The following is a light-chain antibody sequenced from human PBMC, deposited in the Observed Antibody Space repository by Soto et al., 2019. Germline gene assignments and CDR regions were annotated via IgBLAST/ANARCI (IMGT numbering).Light chain of an antibody. CDR2: EGS. J-gene: IGLJ2*01. CDR1: SSDVGSYNL. CDR3: CSYAGSSTYVV. V-gene: IGLV2-23*01. Sequence: QSALTQPASVSGSPGQSITISCTGTSSDVGSYNLVSWYQQHPGKAPKLMIYEGSKRPSGVSNRFSGSKSGNTASLTIYGLKAEDEADYYCCSYAGSSTYVVFGVGTQLTV.